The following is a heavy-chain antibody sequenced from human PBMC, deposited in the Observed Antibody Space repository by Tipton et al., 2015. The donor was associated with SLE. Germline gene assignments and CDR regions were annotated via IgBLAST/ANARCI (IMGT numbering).Heavy chain of an antibody. D-gene: IGHD3-22*01. CDR1: GFTFSTFW. CDR3: ASDSSGYDY. V-gene: IGHV3-7*03. J-gene: IGHJ4*02. CDR2: IKEDGSEE. Sequence: SLRLSCAASGFTFSTFWMSWVRQAPGKGLEWVANIKEDGSEEYYVDSVKGRFTISRDNAKNSLYLQMNSVRAEDTAVYYCASDSSGYDYWGQGTLVTVSS.